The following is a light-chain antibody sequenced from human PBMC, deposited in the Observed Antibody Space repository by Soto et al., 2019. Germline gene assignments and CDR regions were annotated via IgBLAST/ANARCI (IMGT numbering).Light chain of an antibody. CDR3: QQYNNWSIT. CDR2: GAS. Sequence: EIGMTQSPAPPSLSPGEKTTLSCRASQSVRSNLAWYQQKPGQAPRLLIYGASTRATGIPARFSGSGSGTEFTLTISSLQSEDFAVYYCQQYNNWSITFGQGTRLEIK. CDR1: QSVRSN. V-gene: IGKV3-15*01. J-gene: IGKJ5*01.